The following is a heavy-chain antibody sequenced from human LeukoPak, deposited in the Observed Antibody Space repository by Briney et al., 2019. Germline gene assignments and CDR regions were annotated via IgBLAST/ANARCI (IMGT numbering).Heavy chain of an antibody. Sequence: GGSLRLSCAASGFTFDDYAMHWVRQAPGKGLEWVSGISWNSGSIGYADSVKGRFTISRDNSKNTLYLQMNSLRAEDTAVYYCARGIYYGSGSYQIGYWGQGTLVTVSS. V-gene: IGHV3-9*01. CDR1: GFTFDDYA. CDR2: ISWNSGSI. CDR3: ARGIYYGSGSYQIGY. D-gene: IGHD3-10*01. J-gene: IGHJ4*02.